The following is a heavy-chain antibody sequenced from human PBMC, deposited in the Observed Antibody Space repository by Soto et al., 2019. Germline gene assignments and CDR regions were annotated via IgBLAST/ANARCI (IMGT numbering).Heavy chain of an antibody. CDR3: ARWYYDFWSGYLGSDAFDI. D-gene: IGHD3-3*01. V-gene: IGHV1-18*01. CDR2: ISAYNGNT. J-gene: IGHJ3*02. Sequence: GASVKVSCKASGYTFTSYGISWVRQAPGQGLEWMGWISAYNGNTNYAQKLQGRVTMTTDTSTSTAYMELRSLRSDDTAVYYCARWYYDFWSGYLGSDAFDIWGQGTMVTVSS. CDR1: GYTFTSYG.